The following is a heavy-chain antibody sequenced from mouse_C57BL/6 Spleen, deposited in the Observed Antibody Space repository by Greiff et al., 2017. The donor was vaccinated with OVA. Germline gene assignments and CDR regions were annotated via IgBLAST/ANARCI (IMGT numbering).Heavy chain of an antibody. CDR2: ISDGGSYT. J-gene: IGHJ4*01. Sequence: EVHLVESGGGLVKPGGSLKLSCAASGFTFSSYALSWVRQTPEQRLEWVATISDGGSYTYYPDNVKGRFTISSDNAKNNLYLQMSHLKSEDTAMYYCARENRAYAMDYWGQGTSVTVSS. V-gene: IGHV5-4*01. CDR3: ARENRAYAMDY. D-gene: IGHD3-3*01. CDR1: GFTFSSYA.